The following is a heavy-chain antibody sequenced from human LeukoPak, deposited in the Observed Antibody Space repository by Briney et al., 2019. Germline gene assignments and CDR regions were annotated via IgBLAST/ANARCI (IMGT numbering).Heavy chain of an antibody. V-gene: IGHV1-2*02. CDR3: ARYYDFWSGYYYYYGMDV. D-gene: IGHD3-3*01. CDR1: GYTFTGYY. CDR2: INPNSGGT. Sequence: GAPVKVSCKASGYTFTGYYMHWVRQAPGQGLEWMGWINPNSGGTNYAQKFQGRVTMTRDTSISTAYMELSRLRSDDTAVYYCARYYDFWSGYYYYYGMDVWGQGTTVTVSS. J-gene: IGHJ6*02.